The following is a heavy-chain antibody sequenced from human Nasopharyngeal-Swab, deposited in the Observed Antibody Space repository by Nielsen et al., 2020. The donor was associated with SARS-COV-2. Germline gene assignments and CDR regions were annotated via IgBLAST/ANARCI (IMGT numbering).Heavy chain of an antibody. CDR2: ISSSSSYT. D-gene: IGHD3-10*01. CDR3: ATSLQKDYFDY. J-gene: IGHJ4*02. Sequence: GGSLRLSCAASGFTFSDYYMSWIRQAPGKGLEWVSYISSSSSYTNYADSVKGQFTISRDNAKNSLYLQMNSLRAEDTAVYYCATSLQKDYFDYWGQGTLVTVSS. V-gene: IGHV3-11*03. CDR1: GFTFSDYY.